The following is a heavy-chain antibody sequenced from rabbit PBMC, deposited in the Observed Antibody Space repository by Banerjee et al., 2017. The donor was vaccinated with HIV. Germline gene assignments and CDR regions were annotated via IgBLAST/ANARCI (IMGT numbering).Heavy chain of an antibody. V-gene: IGHV1S45*01. CDR2: INTSSGNT. D-gene: IGHD1-1*01. CDR3: ASGYSDIYFNL. J-gene: IGHJ4*01. CDR1: GFSFSNGYV. Sequence: QEQLEESGGDLVKPEGSLTLTCTASGFSFSNGYVMCWVRQAPGKGLEWIACINTSSGNTVYASWAKGRFTISKTSSTTVTLQMTSLTVADTATYFCASGYSDIYFNLWGQGTLVTVS.